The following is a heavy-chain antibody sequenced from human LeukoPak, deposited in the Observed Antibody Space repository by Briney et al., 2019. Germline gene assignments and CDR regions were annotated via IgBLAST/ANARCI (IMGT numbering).Heavy chain of an antibody. CDR2: INPNSGGT. D-gene: IGHD3-10*01. V-gene: IGHV1-2*02. J-gene: IGHJ6*03. CDR3: ARSHGSGSYTYYYYYYYMDV. CDR1: GYTFTGYY. Sequence: ASVKVSCKASGYTFTGYYMHWVRQAPGQGLEWMGWINPNSGGTNYAQKFQGRVTMTRDTSISTAYMELSSLRSEDTAVYYCARSHGSGSYTYYYYYYYMDVWGKGTTVTVSS.